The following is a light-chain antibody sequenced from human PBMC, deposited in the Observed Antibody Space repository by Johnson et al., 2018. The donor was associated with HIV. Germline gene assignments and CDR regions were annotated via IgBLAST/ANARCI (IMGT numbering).Light chain of an antibody. CDR1: SFNIGINF. Sequence: QSVLTQPPSVSAAPGQRVTISCSGSSFNIGINFVSWYQQVPGTAPKLLICESNKRPSGIPNRFSGSQSGTSANLGITRLQTGDEADYYCETWDSSLRTGFVGTGTKVTGL. CDR3: ETWDSSLRTGF. V-gene: IGLV1-51*02. CDR2: ESN. J-gene: IGLJ1*01.